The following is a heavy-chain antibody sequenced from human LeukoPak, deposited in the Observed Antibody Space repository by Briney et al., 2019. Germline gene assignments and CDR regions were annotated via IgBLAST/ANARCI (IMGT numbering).Heavy chain of an antibody. CDR3: AREYWVLPAAMRILDP. J-gene: IGHJ5*02. Sequence: GASVKVSCKASGYTFTGYYMHWVRQAPGQGLEWMGWINPNSGGTSYAQKFQGKVTMTRDTSISTAYMELSRLRSDDTAVYYCAREYWVLPAAMRILDPWGQGTLVTVSS. CDR2: INPNSGGT. V-gene: IGHV1-2*02. D-gene: IGHD2-2*01. CDR1: GYTFTGYY.